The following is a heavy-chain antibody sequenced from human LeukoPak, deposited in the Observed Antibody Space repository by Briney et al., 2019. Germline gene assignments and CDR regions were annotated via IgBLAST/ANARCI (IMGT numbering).Heavy chain of an antibody. CDR1: GFTVSSNY. CDR3: ARYSHGGHFDY. Sequence: GGSLRLSCAASGFTVSSNYMSRVRQAPGKGLEGGSVIYSGGSTYYPDSVKGRFTISRDNSQNPLYLQMNSLRAEDTAVYYCARYSHGGHFDYWGQGTLVTVSS. J-gene: IGHJ4*02. D-gene: IGHD2-21*01. CDR2: IYSGGST. V-gene: IGHV3-66*01.